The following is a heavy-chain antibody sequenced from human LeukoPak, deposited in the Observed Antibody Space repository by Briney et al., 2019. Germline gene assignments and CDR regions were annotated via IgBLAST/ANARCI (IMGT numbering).Heavy chain of an antibody. Sequence: ETLSLTCAVYGGSFSGYYWSWIRQPPGKGLEWVSGISGRGGNTYVADSVKGRFTISRDNSKNTLYVQMNSLRAEDTAVYYCAKGLITGSSVHWGQGTLVSVSS. CDR2: ISGRGGNT. V-gene: IGHV3-23*01. J-gene: IGHJ4*02. D-gene: IGHD5/OR15-5a*01. CDR3: AKGLITGSSVH. CDR1: GGSFSGYY.